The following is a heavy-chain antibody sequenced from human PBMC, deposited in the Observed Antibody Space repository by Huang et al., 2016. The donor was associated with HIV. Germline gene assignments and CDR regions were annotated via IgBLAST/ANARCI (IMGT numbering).Heavy chain of an antibody. CDR2: ISYIGST. V-gene: IGHV4-30-4*08. CDR3: ARELRNYYYMDV. CDR1: GGSISSGHYY. D-gene: IGHD1-7*01. J-gene: IGHJ6*03. Sequence: QVQLQESGPGLVKPSQTLSLTCTVSGGSISSGHYYWNWIRQPPGQGLEWIGFISYIGSTYYNPSLKSRVTISLDTSKNHFSLRLSSGTAADTAVYYCARELRNYYYMDVWGKGTTVTVSS.